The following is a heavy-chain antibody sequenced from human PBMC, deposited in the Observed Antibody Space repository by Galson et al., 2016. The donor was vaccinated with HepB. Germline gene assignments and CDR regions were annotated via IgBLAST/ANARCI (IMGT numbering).Heavy chain of an antibody. Sequence: SETLSLTCTVSGGSISSYYWNWIRQPPGKGLEWMGYIFYGGSTNSNPSLKSRVPISVDTSKNQLSLKLSSVTAADTAVYYCARLASTGWSYFDGLDVWGQGTTVTVSS. CDR1: GGSISSYY. CDR3: ARLASTGWSYFDGLDV. D-gene: IGHD6-19*01. CDR2: IFYGGST. J-gene: IGHJ6*02. V-gene: IGHV4-59*01.